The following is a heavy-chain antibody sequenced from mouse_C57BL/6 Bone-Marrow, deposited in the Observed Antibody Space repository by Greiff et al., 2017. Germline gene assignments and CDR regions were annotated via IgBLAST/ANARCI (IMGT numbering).Heavy chain of an antibody. CDR1: GYTFTSYG. V-gene: IGHV1-81*01. CDR3: ARRDYGSSPCAY. D-gene: IGHD1-1*01. CDR2: IYPRSGNT. J-gene: IGHJ3*01. Sequence: VQLQESGAELARPGASVKLSCKASGYTFTSYGISWVKQRTGQGLEWIGEIYPRSGNTYYNEKFKGKATLTADKSSSTAYMELRSLTSEDSAVYFCARRDYGSSPCAYWGQGTLVTVSA.